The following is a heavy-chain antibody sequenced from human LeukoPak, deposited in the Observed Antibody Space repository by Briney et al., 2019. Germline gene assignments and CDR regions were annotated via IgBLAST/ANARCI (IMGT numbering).Heavy chain of an antibody. CDR2: ISYSGST. V-gene: IGHV4-39*07. CDR3: ARDVHSSGWVNWFDP. J-gene: IGHJ5*02. D-gene: IGHD6-19*01. CDR1: GGSISSSTYY. Sequence: SETLSLTCTVSGGSISSSTYYWGWIRQPPGKGLEWIGSISYSGSTYYNPSLKSRVTISVDTTKNQFSLKLSSVTAADTAVYYCARDVHSSGWVNWFDPWGQGTLVTVSS.